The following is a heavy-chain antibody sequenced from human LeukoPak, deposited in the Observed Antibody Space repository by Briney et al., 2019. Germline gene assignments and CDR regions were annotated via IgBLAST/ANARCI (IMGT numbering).Heavy chain of an antibody. CDR1: GYTLTELS. V-gene: IGHV1-24*01. D-gene: IGHD3-10*01. CDR2: FDPEDGET. CDR3: ATALCGSGSYRLTPGYYYYGMDV. J-gene: IGHJ6*02. Sequence: GASVKVSCKVSGYTLTELSMHWVRQAPGKGLEWMGGFDPEDGETIYAQKFQGRVTMTEDTSTDTAYMELSSLRSEDTAVYYCATALCGSGSYRLTPGYYYYGMDVWGQGTTVTVSS.